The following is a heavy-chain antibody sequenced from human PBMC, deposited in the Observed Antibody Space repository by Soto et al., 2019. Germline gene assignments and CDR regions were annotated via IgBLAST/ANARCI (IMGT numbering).Heavy chain of an antibody. V-gene: IGHV3-9*01. CDR1: GFTFDNYA. CDR3: VRGFYTVDYYFDF. CDR2: ITWNGGRI. J-gene: IGHJ4*02. Sequence: EVQLVESGGGLVQPGRSLRLSCAASGFTFDNYAMHWVRQGPGTGLEWVAGITWNGGRIHYADSVKGRFTISRDNTKNSPSLQINSLRAEDTALYFCVRGFYTVDYYFDFWGQGTQVTVSS. D-gene: IGHD4-4*01.